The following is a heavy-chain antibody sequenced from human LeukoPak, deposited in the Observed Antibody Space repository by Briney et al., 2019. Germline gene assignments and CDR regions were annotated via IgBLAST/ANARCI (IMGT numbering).Heavy chain of an antibody. V-gene: IGHV3-21*01. CDR1: VFTFSRYS. Sequence: PGGYLRLSCAASVFTFSRYSMNWVRQAPGKGLEWVSSISSSSSYIYYADSVKGRFTISRDNAKNLLYLQMNSLRAEDTVVYYCATRCSSCFYFDYWGQGTLVTVSS. CDR3: ATRCSSCFYFDY. J-gene: IGHJ4*02. D-gene: IGHD6-13*01. CDR2: ISSSSSYI.